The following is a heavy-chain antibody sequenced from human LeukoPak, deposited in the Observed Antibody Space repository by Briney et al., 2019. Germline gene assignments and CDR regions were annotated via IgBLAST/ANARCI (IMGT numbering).Heavy chain of an antibody. CDR3: ARLHWGSGGSGSFDF. CDR2: ISYRGNT. V-gene: IGHV4-39*01. Sequence: SETLSLTCTLSRDSISGTSYYWGWIRQPPGKGLEWIGSISYRGNTYYNPSLKSRVTISADPSKNQFSLKLSSVTAADTAVYYCARLHWGSGGSGSFDFGGESTLVSVS. J-gene: IGHJ4*02. D-gene: IGHD7-27*01. CDR1: RDSISGTSYY.